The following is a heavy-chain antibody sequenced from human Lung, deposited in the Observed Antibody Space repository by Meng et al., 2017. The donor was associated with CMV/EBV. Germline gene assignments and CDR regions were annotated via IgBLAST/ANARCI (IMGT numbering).Heavy chain of an antibody. D-gene: IGHD2-21*02. CDR2: IYHSGST. V-gene: IGHV4-4*02. Sequence: VQLQESGPGRVKPSGTLSLTRAASGGSISSSNWWSWGRQPPGKGLEWIGEIYHSGSTNYNPSLKSRVTISVDKSKNQFSLKLSSVTAADTAVYYCARVVTALWGYYFDYWGQGTLVTVSS. CDR1: GGSISSSNW. J-gene: IGHJ4*02. CDR3: ARVVTALWGYYFDY.